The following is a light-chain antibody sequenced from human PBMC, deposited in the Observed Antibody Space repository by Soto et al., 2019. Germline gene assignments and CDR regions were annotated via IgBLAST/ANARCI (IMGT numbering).Light chain of an antibody. V-gene: IGKV4-1*01. J-gene: IGKJ4*01. Sequence: DLLMTQSPDSLAMSLGERATINCKSSQSVLYSSNNKNSVAWYQQKPGQPPKLLIYWASSRQSGVPDRFSGSGSGTDFTLTISNLQAEDVAVYYCQQSYDSPLTFGGGTKV. CDR3: QQSYDSPLT. CDR2: WAS. CDR1: QSVLYSSNNKNS.